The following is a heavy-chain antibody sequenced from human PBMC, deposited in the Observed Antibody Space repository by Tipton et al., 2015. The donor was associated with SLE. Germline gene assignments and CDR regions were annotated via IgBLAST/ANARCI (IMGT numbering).Heavy chain of an antibody. D-gene: IGHD3-3*01. CDR3: ARGRAITILTALFFDY. V-gene: IGHV4-34*01. CDR2: INHNGGT. Sequence: LSLTCAVYGASFSGYYWSWIRQPPGKGLGWIGEINHNGGTNYNPSLKSRVTVSVDTSKNQFSLKLSSVTAADTAVYYCARGRAITILTALFFDYWGQGTLVTVSS. CDR1: GASFSGYY. J-gene: IGHJ4*02.